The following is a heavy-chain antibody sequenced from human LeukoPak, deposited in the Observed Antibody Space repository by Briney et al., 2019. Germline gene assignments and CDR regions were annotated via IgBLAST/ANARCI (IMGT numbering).Heavy chain of an antibody. J-gene: IGHJ4*02. V-gene: IGHV3-23*01. Sequence: GGSLRLSCAASGFTFSSYAMSWVRQAPGKGLEWVSAISGSGGSAYYADSVKGRFTISRDNSKNTLYLQMNSLRTENTAVYYCASKWYCGGDCYYQIDYWGQGNLVTVSS. CDR2: ISGSGGSA. D-gene: IGHD2-21*02. CDR3: ASKWYCGGDCYYQIDY. CDR1: GFTFSSYA.